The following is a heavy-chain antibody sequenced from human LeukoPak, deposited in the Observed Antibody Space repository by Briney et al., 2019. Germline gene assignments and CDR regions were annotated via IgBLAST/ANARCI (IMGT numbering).Heavy chain of an antibody. D-gene: IGHD5-12*01. CDR2: ITGSGGTT. CDR1: GFTFSTYS. Sequence: GGSLRLSCSASGFTFSTYSVSWVRQAPGKGLEWVSTITGSGGTTYYADSVQGRFTISRDNFKNALYLQMSSLRAEDTAVYYCAKGGWLYFDYWGQGTLVTVSS. V-gene: IGHV3-23*01. J-gene: IGHJ4*02. CDR3: AKGGWLYFDY.